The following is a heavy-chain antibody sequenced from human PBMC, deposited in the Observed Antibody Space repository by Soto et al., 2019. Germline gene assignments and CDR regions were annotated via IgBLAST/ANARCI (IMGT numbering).Heavy chain of an antibody. CDR3: AKDGESSSWYVWFDP. Sequence: GGSLRLSCSASGFTFSSYAMSWVRQAPGKGLEWVSAISGSGGSTYYADSVKGRFTISRDNSKNTLYLQMNSLRAEDTAVYYCAKDGESSSWYVWFDPWGQGTLVTVSS. D-gene: IGHD6-13*01. CDR2: ISGSGGST. J-gene: IGHJ5*02. V-gene: IGHV3-23*01. CDR1: GFTFSSYA.